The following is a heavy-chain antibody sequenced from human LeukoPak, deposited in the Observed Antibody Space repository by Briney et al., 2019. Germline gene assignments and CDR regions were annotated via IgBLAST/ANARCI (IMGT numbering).Heavy chain of an antibody. D-gene: IGHD1-7*01. J-gene: IGHJ4*02. CDR1: GFTFSSYW. CDR3: TSPGGQVTGTNYTKPAY. Sequence: GGSLRLSCAASGFTFSSYWMSWVRQAPGKGLEWVAVISYDGSNKYYADSVKGRFTISRDNSKNTLYLQMNSLKTEDTAVYYCTSPGGQVTGTNYTKPAYWGQGTLVTVSS. V-gene: IGHV3-30*03. CDR2: ISYDGSNK.